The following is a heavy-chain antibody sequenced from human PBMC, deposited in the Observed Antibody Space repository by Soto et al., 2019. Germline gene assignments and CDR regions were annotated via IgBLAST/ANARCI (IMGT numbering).Heavy chain of an antibody. CDR3: ARDHGLSSYAFDI. V-gene: IGHV3-21*01. J-gene: IGHJ3*02. D-gene: IGHD2-15*01. Sequence: EVQLVESGGGLVKPGGSLRLSCAASGFTFSSYSINWVRQAPGKGLEWVSSISSSSSYIYYADSVKGRFTISRDNAKNSLYLQMNSLRAEDTAVYYCARDHGLSSYAFDIWGQGTMVTVSS. CDR2: ISSSSSYI. CDR1: GFTFSSYS.